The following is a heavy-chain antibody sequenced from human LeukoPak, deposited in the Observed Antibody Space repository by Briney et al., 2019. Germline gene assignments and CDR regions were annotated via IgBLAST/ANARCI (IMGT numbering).Heavy chain of an antibody. CDR2: ISSSSSTI. D-gene: IGHD6-19*01. CDR3: ARSYSSGWYRS. J-gene: IGHJ5*02. CDR1: GFTFSSYS. V-gene: IGHV3-48*04. Sequence: PGGSLRLSCAASGFTFSSYSMNWVRQAPGKGLEWVSYISSSSSTIYYADSVKGRFTISRDNAKNSLYLQMNSLRAEDTAVYYCARSYSSGWYRSWGQGTLVTVSS.